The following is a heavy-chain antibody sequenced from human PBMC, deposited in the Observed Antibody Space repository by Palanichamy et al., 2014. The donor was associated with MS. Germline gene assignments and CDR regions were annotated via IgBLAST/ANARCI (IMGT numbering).Heavy chain of an antibody. CDR2: VSLDGSRT. CDR3: VREGSERFTKSFVS. D-gene: IGHD3-10*01. V-gene: IGHV3-74*03. J-gene: IGHJ3*01. Sequence: GSRVSLDGSRTQYAASVKGRFTISRDNTKDTVHLQMNSLRVEDTAVYYCVREGSERFTKSFVSWGQGTMVTVSS.